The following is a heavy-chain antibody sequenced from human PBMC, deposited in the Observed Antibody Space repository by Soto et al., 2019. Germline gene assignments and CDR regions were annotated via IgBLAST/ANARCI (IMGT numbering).Heavy chain of an antibody. CDR1: GNSISTTNW. J-gene: IGHJ4*02. D-gene: IGHD3-22*01. CDR2: IYHSGSS. Sequence: QVELQESGPGLVKPSGTLSLTCAVFGNSISTTNWWSWVRPSPGKGLEWIGEIYHSGSSNYNPSLKSRVTISLDKSKNQFYLKVTSVTAADTAVYYCARDVGFHYDGSPSGQFDFWGQGTLVIVSS. V-gene: IGHV4-4*02. CDR3: ARDVGFHYDGSPSGQFDF.